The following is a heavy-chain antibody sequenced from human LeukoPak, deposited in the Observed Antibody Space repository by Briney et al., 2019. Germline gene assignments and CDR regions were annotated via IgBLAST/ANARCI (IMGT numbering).Heavy chain of an antibody. D-gene: IGHD6-19*01. J-gene: IGHJ3*02. Sequence: GGSLRLSCAASGFTFSNYAIHWVRQAPGKGLEWVSVIYSGGSTYYADSVKGRFTISRDNSKNTLYLQMNSLRAEDTAVYYCARAYSSGWYGAFDIWGQGTMVTVSS. CDR1: GFTFSNYA. CDR2: IYSGGST. V-gene: IGHV3-53*01. CDR3: ARAYSSGWYGAFDI.